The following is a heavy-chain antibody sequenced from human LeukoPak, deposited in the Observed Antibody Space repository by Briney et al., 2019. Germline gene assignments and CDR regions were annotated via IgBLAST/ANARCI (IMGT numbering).Heavy chain of an antibody. Sequence: PGGSLRLSYAASGFTFSTYTMNWVRQGPGKGLEWVSYISSSSSPIYYADSVKGRFTISRDNAKNSLYLQMYSLRADDTAVYYCAGQYSYDSRGFDYWGQGALVTVSS. CDR2: ISSSSSPI. D-gene: IGHD3-22*01. V-gene: IGHV3-48*01. J-gene: IGHJ4*02. CDR3: AGQYSYDSRGFDY. CDR1: GFTFSTYT.